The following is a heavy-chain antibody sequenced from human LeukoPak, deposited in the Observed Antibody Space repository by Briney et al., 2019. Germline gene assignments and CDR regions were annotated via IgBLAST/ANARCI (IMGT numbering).Heavy chain of an antibody. CDR1: GFTFSSFA. D-gene: IGHD6-6*01. Sequence: GGSLRLSCAASGFTFSSFAMHWVRQAPGKGLEWVAFIRYDGSNKYYADSVKGRFTISRDNFKNTLYLQMNSLRAEDTAVYYCAKGSSIDERYFQHWGQGTLVIVSS. CDR3: AKGSSIDERYFQH. J-gene: IGHJ1*01. V-gene: IGHV3-30*02. CDR2: IRYDGSNK.